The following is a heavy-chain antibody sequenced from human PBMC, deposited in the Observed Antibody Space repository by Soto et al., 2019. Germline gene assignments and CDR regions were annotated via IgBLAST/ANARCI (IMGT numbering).Heavy chain of an antibody. Sequence: ASVKVSCKASGYTFTSYAMHWVHQAPGQRLEWMGWINAGNGNTKYSQKFQGRVTITRDTSASTAYMELSSLRAEDTAVYYCAKDRGGRYYDILTGTSRRDYWGQGTLVTVSS. CDR1: GYTFTSYA. V-gene: IGHV1-3*01. D-gene: IGHD3-9*01. CDR3: AKDRGGRYYDILTGTSRRDY. CDR2: INAGNGNT. J-gene: IGHJ4*02.